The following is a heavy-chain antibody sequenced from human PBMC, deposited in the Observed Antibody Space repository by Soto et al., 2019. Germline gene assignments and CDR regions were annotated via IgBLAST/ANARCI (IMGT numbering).Heavy chain of an antibody. CDR2: ISYDGSNK. D-gene: IGHD1-26*01. V-gene: IGHV3-30*18. CDR1: GFTFSSYG. J-gene: IGHJ6*02. Sequence: GGSLRLSCAASGFTFSSYGMHWVRQAPGKGLEWVAVISYDGSNKYYADSVKGRFTISRDNSKNTLYLQMNSLRAEDTAVYYCAKDHALVGWLQKFRRPPYYYYGMDVWGQGTTVTVSS. CDR3: AKDHALVGWLQKFRRPPYYYYGMDV.